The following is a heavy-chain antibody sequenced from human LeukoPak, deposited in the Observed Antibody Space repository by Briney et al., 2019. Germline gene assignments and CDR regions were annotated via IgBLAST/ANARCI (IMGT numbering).Heavy chain of an antibody. CDR1: GFTFSSYD. CDR2: IGTAGDT. Sequence: GGSLRLSCAASGFTFSSYDMHWVRQATGKGLEWVSAIGTAGDTYYPGSVKGRFTISRENAKNSLYLQMNSLRAGDTAVYYCARVTPYSSGHWYFDLWGRGTLVTVSS. V-gene: IGHV3-13*01. J-gene: IGHJ2*01. CDR3: ARVTPYSSGHWYFDL. D-gene: IGHD6-19*01.